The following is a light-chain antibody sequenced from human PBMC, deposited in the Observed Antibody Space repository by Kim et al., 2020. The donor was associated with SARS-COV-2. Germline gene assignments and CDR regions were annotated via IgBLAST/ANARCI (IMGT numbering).Light chain of an antibody. V-gene: IGKV3-20*01. J-gene: IGKJ1*01. CDR2: GAS. CDR1: RTVTNNF. Sequence: SPGESASLSGRATRTVTNNFVTWYQQEPDQAPRLVIDGASRRASGIQGRISGSGSGTDFTLTISRLVPEDAAVYYCQQYGSSLQTFGQGTKVDIK. CDR3: QQYGSSLQT.